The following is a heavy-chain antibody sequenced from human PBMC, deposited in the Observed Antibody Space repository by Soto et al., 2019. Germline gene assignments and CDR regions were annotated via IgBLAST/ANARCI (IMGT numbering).Heavy chain of an antibody. Sequence: EEQLVESGGGLVRPGGSLRLSCTVSGFTFSDHYMDWVRQAPGKGLEWVGRSRNQAKSYTTDYADSVKGRFTLSRDDSNDSLYVQMDGLKTEDTVVYYCARSLGPAAGVVDPFESWGQGTMVSVSS. CDR3: ARSLGPAAGVVDPFES. J-gene: IGHJ3*02. CDR2: SRNQAKSYTT. CDR1: GFTFSDHY. V-gene: IGHV3-72*01. D-gene: IGHD2-2*01.